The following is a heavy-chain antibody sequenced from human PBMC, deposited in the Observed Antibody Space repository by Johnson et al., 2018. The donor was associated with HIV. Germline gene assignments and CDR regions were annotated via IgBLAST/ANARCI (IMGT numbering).Heavy chain of an antibody. Sequence: QVQLVESGGGVVQPGRSLRLSCAASGFSLSTYNMHWVRHAPGRGLEWVAFISYSGSDTYYVDSVKGRFTVSRDNSRNTLYLQMNSLRTEETAVYYCAKVRCGGDCLDAFDIWGQGTMVTVSS. D-gene: IGHD2-21*02. V-gene: IGHV3-30*18. CDR1: GFSLSTYN. J-gene: IGHJ3*02. CDR3: AKVRCGGDCLDAFDI. CDR2: ISYSGSDT.